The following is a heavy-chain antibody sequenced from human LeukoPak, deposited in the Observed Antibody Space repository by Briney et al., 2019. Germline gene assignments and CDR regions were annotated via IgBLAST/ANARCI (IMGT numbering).Heavy chain of an antibody. V-gene: IGHV3-23*01. CDR3: AKDDRGTTTPYYFDY. CDR1: GFTFSSYA. Sequence: PGGSLRLSCAASGFTFSSYAMSWVRQAPGKGLEWVSAISGSGGSTYYADSVKGRFTISRDNSKNTLYLQMNSLRAEDTAVYYCAKDDRGTTTPYYFDYWGQGTLVTLSS. CDR2: ISGSGGST. J-gene: IGHJ4*02. D-gene: IGHD1-26*01.